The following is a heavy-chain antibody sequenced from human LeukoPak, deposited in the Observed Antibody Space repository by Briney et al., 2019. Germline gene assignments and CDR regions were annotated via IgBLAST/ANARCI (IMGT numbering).Heavy chain of an antibody. V-gene: IGHV3-21*01. CDR1: GFTFSSYS. J-gene: IGHJ4*02. CDR3: ARRGMEYDSSGYFDY. D-gene: IGHD3-22*01. Sequence: PGGSLRLSCAASGFTFSSYSMNWVRQAPGKGLEWVSSISSSSSYIYYADSVKGRFTISRDNAKNSLYLQMNSLRAEDTAVYYCARRGMEYDSSGYFDYWGQGTLVTVSS. CDR2: ISSSSSYI.